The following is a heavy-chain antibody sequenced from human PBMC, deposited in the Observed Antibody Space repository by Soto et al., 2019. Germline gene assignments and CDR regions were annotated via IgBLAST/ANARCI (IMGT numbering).Heavy chain of an antibody. Sequence: ASVKVSCKASGFTFTSSAVQWVRQARGQRLEWIGWIVVGSGNTNYAQKFQERVTITRDMSTSTAYMELSSLRAEDTAVYYCAKDRIAAAGSYYYYGMDVWGQGTTVTVSS. CDR1: GFTFTSSA. V-gene: IGHV1-58*01. J-gene: IGHJ6*02. CDR2: IVVGSGNT. D-gene: IGHD6-13*01. CDR3: AKDRIAAAGSYYYYGMDV.